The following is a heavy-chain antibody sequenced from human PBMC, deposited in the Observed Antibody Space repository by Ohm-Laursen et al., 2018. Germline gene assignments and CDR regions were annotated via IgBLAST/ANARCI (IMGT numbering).Heavy chain of an antibody. Sequence: SQTLSLTCTVSGGSISSGGYFWSWIRQHPGKGLEWIGYIYYSGSTYYNPSLKSLVTISVDTSKNQFSLKKSSVTAADTAVYYCARGPGYYYYYGLDVWGQGTTVTVSS. V-gene: IGHV4-31*01. CDR1: GGSISSGGYF. J-gene: IGHJ6*02. CDR2: IYYSGST. CDR3: ARGPGYYYYYGLDV. D-gene: IGHD7-27*01.